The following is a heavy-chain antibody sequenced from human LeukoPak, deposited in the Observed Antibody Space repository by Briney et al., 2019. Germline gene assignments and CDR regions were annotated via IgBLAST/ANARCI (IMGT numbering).Heavy chain of an antibody. D-gene: IGHD7-27*01. CDR1: VYTFTAYY. V-gene: IGHV1-2*02. Sequence: ASVKVSCTASVYTFTAYYMHWVRQAPGQGLEWMGWINPNSGGTNYAQKFQGRVTMTRDTSISTAYMELSRLRSDDTAVYYCARDRSAGEFGYYYYYYMDVWGKGTTVTVSS. CDR2: INPNSGGT. J-gene: IGHJ6*03. CDR3: ARDRSAGEFGYYYYYYMDV.